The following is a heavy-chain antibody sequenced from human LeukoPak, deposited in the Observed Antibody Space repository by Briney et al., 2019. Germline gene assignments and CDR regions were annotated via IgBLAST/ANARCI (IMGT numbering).Heavy chain of an antibody. CDR1: GFTFSSYA. J-gene: IGHJ4*02. CDR2: ISYDGSNK. Sequence: GGSLRLSCAASGFTFSSYAMHWVRQAPGKGLEWVAVISYDGSNKYYADSVKGRFTISRDNSKNTLYLQMNSLRAEDTAVYYCARGYKWLVREEGIDDWGQGTLVTVSS. V-gene: IGHV3-30*04. CDR3: ARGYKWLVREEGIDD. D-gene: IGHD6-19*01.